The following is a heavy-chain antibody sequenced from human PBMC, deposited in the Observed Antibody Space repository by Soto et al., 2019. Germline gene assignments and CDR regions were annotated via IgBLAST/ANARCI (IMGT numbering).Heavy chain of an antibody. D-gene: IGHD2-2*01. CDR3: ARDCSSTSCYGAGSDYYYGMDV. CDR1: GYTFTSYD. J-gene: IGHJ6*02. CDR2: INPSGGST. Sequence: ASVKVSCKASGYTFTSYDINWVRQAPGQGLEWMGIINPSGGSTSYAQKFQGRVTMTRDTSTSTVYMELSSLRSEDTAVYYCARDCSSTSCYGAGSDYYYGMDVWGQGTTVTVSS. V-gene: IGHV1-46*01.